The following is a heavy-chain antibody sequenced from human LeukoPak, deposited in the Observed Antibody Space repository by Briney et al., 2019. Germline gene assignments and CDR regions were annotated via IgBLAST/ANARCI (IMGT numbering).Heavy chain of an antibody. J-gene: IGHJ3*01. V-gene: IGHV3-7*01. D-gene: IGHD3-16*01. CDR2: MKGDGSEI. CDR3: ARPAYTAAYDL. Sequence: GGSLRLSCGASGFIFSTYWMTWVRQAPGKGLEWVANMKGDGSEIHYVGSVKGRFTISRDNAKNLLYLQMNNLRPEDTALYYCARPAYTAAYDLWGQGTMVTVSS. CDR1: GFIFSTYW.